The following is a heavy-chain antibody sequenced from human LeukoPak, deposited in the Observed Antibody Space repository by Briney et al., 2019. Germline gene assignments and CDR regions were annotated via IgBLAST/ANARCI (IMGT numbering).Heavy chain of an antibody. CDR2: ISAYNGNT. Sequence: ASVKVSCKASGYTFTSYGISWVRQAPGQGPEWMGWISAYNGNTNYAQKLQGRVTMTTDTSTSTAYMELRSLRSDDTAVYYCARGMGSYYYDSSGYYFDYWGQGTLVTVSS. D-gene: IGHD3-22*01. V-gene: IGHV1-18*01. CDR1: GYTFTSYG. CDR3: ARGMGSYYYDSSGYYFDY. J-gene: IGHJ4*02.